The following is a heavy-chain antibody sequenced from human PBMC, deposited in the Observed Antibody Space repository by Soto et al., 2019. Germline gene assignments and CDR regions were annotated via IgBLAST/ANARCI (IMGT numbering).Heavy chain of an antibody. CDR1: GDSVSSNSW. CDR3: ARAPRGYGMDV. Sequence: PAETLSLTCTVSGDSVSSNSWWRWVRQPPGKGLEWIGEIHHSGSTNYNSSLTSRVSISIDKSKNQFSLNLYSVTAADAAVFYCARAPRGYGMDVWGQGNTVTVSS. CDR2: IHHSGST. J-gene: IGHJ6*02. V-gene: IGHV4-4*02.